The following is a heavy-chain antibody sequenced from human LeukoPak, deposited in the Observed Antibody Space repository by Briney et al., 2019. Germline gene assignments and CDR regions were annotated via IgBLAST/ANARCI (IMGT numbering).Heavy chain of an antibody. CDR1: GDSISRYY. CDR2: IHYSGST. CDR3: ARDRGSGYPGVIDY. V-gene: IGHV4-59*01. Sequence: SETLSLTCTVSGDSISRYYWSWMRQPPGKGLEWIGYIHYSGSTNYNPSLKSRLTISVDTSKNQFSLKLSSVTAADTAVYYCARDRGSGYPGVIDYWGQGTLVTVSS. J-gene: IGHJ4*02. D-gene: IGHD3-22*01.